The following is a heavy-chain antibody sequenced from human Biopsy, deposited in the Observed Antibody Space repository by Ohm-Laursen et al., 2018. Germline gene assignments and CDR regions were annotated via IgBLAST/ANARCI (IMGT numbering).Heavy chain of an antibody. J-gene: IGHJ4*02. CDR2: IDWNRGSI. CDR1: RFTFEDYA. Sequence: SLRLSCAASRFTFEDYAMHWVRLTPGKGLEWVSGIDWNRGSIAYGDSVKGRFTISRDNGKNFLYLQMSSLRVEDTALYFCAKDKGAHINYGDLYYFDSWGPGTTVTVSA. CDR3: AKDKGAHINYGDLYYFDS. D-gene: IGHD3-10*01. V-gene: IGHV3-9*01.